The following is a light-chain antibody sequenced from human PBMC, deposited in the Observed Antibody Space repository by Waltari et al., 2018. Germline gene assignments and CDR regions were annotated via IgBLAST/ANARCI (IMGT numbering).Light chain of an antibody. CDR2: EVS. CDR1: SRYVGGYKY. V-gene: IGLV2-14*01. J-gene: IGLJ1*01. CDR3: SSYTSSSTRV. Sequence: QSALTQPASVSGSPGQSITISCTGTSRYVGGYKYVSWYQQHPGKAPKLMIYEVSNRPSGVSNRFSGSKSGNTASLTISGLQAEDEADYYCSSYTSSSTRVFGTGTKVTVL.